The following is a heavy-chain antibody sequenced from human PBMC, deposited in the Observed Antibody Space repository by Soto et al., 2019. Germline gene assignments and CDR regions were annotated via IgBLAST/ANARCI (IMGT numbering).Heavy chain of an antibody. D-gene: IGHD1-7*01. CDR2: IYYSGST. CDR3: ARAFPKRGITGTTYYYYYGMDV. J-gene: IGHJ6*02. V-gene: IGHV4-59*01. Sequence: SETLSLTCTVSGGSISSYYWSWIRQPPGKGLEWIGYIYYSGSTNYNPSLKSRVTISVDTSKNQFSLKLSSVTAADTAVYYCARAFPKRGITGTTYYYYYGMDVWGQGTTVTVSS. CDR1: GGSISSYY.